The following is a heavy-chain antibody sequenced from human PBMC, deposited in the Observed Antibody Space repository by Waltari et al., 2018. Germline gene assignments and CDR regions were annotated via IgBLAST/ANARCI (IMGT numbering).Heavy chain of an antibody. D-gene: IGHD2-15*01. CDR1: GGTFSSYA. V-gene: IGHV1-69*13. CDR3: ARWVALPNPDAFDI. J-gene: IGHJ3*02. Sequence: QVQLVQSGAEVKKPGSSVKVSCKASGGTFSSYAISWVRQAPGQGLEWMGGSIPIVGTANDAQKFQGRVTITADESTSTAYMELSSLRSEDTAVYYCARWVALPNPDAFDIWGQGTMVTVSS. CDR2: SIPIVGTA.